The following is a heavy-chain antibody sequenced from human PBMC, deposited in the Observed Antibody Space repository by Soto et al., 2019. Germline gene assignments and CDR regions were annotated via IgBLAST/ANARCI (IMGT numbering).Heavy chain of an antibody. Sequence: GGSRRLSCAASGLPFSSYAMHWVRQAQGKGLEWVALISDYGTTEFYPDSVKGRFTISRDNSKNTLYLQMNSLRVEDTAVYYCARHLSHLKSGWFDPWGQGTLVTVSS. CDR2: ISDYGTTE. V-gene: IGHV3-30-3*01. D-gene: IGHD3-3*02. CDR1: GLPFSSYA. J-gene: IGHJ5*02. CDR3: ARHLSHLKSGWFDP.